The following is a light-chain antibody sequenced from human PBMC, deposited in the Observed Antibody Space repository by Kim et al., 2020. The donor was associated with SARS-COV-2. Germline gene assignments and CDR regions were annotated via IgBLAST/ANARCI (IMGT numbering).Light chain of an antibody. CDR3: QQYGSSYT. CDR1: QSVNSCY. Sequence: SLSRGEGATLSCRASQSVNSCYLAWYQQKPGRAPRLLIYSASSRATGIPDRFSGSGSGTDFTLTISRLEPEDFAVYYCQQYGSSYTFGQGTKLEI. J-gene: IGKJ2*01. V-gene: IGKV3-20*01. CDR2: SAS.